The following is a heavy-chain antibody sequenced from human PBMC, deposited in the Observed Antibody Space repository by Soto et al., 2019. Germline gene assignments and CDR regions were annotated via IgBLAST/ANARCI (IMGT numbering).Heavy chain of an antibody. Sequence: SEPMSLTCTASGGSIRSSSYYWGWNRQPPGKGLEWIGSIYYSGSTYYNPSLKSRVTISVYTSKNQFSLKLSSVTAADTAVYYCARPAPGDYARLYYFDYWGQGTLVTVSS. CDR3: ARPAPGDYARLYYFDY. J-gene: IGHJ4*02. CDR1: GGSIRSSSYY. V-gene: IGHV4-39*01. D-gene: IGHD4-17*01. CDR2: IYYSGST.